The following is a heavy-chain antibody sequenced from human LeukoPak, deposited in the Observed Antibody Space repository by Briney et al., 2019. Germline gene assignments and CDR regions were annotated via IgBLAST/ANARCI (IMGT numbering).Heavy chain of an antibody. CDR2: IYPGDSDT. CDR1: GYSFASYW. V-gene: IGHV5-51*01. J-gene: IGHJ3*02. D-gene: IGHD4-17*01. CDR3: ARRGNGDYLGAFDI. Sequence: PGESLKISWKGSGYSFASYWIGWVRQMLGKGLEWLGIIYPGDSDTTYSPSFQGQVTISADKSISTAYLQWSSLKASDTAMYYCARRGNGDYLGAFDIWGQGTMVTVSS.